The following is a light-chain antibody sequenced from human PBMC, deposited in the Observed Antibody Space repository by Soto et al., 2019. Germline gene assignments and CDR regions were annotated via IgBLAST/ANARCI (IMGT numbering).Light chain of an antibody. Sequence: SYELTPPPSVSVAPGLTATITCGGDNIGNKVVHWYQQKPGQAPVLVVYDDRDRPSGIPERFSGSNSGNTATLTISRVEAGDEADYHCQVWDTSDPRVMFGGGTKLTVL. CDR2: DDR. J-gene: IGLJ3*02. CDR1: NIGNKV. V-gene: IGLV3-21*02. CDR3: QVWDTSDPRVM.